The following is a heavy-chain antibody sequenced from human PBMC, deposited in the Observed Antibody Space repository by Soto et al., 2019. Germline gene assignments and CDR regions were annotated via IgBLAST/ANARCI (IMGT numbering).Heavy chain of an antibody. CDR2: IKQDGNEE. J-gene: IGHJ2*01. V-gene: IGHV3-7*01. CDR3: ASWGFIVATNWYFDL. CDR1: GFTFSSYW. Sequence: EAQLVESGGGLVQPGGSLRLSCAASGFTFSSYWMSWVRQAPGKGLEWVANIKQDGNEESYVDSVKGRFTISRDNTKNSLCLQMNSLRAEDTAVYYCASWGFIVATNWYFDLWGRGTLVTVSS. D-gene: IGHD5-12*01.